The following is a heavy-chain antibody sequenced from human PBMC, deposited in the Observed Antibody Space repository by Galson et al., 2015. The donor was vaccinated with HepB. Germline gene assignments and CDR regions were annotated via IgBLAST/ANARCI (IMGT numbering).Heavy chain of an antibody. V-gene: IGHV3-23*01. D-gene: IGHD3-22*01. Sequence: SLRLSCAASGFTFSSYAMSWVRQAPGKGLEWVSAISGSGGSTYYADSVKGRFTISRDNSKNTLYLQMNSLRAEDTAVYYCANALYDSSSITIDYWGQGTLVTVSS. J-gene: IGHJ4*02. CDR1: GFTFSSYA. CDR2: ISGSGGST. CDR3: ANALYDSSSITIDY.